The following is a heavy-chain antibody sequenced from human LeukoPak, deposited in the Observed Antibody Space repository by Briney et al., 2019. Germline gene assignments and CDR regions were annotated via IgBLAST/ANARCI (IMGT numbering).Heavy chain of an antibody. CDR1: GYTFTSYD. CDR3: ARGRRYCSGGSCFLPTYYFDY. J-gene: IGHJ4*02. CDR2: MNPNSGNT. D-gene: IGHD2-15*01. Sequence: ASVKVSCKASGYTFTSYDINWVRQATGQGLEWMGWMNPNSGNTGYAQKFQGRVTMTRNTSISTAYMELSSLRSEDTAVYYCARGRRYCSGGSCFLPTYYFDYWGQGTLVTVSS. V-gene: IGHV1-8*01.